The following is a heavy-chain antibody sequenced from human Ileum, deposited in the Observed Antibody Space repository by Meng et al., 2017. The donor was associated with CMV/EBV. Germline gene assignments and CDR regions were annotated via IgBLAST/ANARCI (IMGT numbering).Heavy chain of an antibody. V-gene: IGHV3-72*01. CDR2: SRNKANSHTT. CDR1: GFNFSDHY. J-gene: IGHJ4*02. Sequence: SLKISCSASGFNFSDHYMDWVRPAPGKGLELVARSRNKANSHTTEYAASVKGRFTISRDDSKNSLYLHMNRLKTEDTAIYFCARTNGPPVAYCPGATCYTDYWGQGTLVTVSS. CDR3: ARTNGPPVAYCPGATCYTDY. D-gene: IGHD2-2*02.